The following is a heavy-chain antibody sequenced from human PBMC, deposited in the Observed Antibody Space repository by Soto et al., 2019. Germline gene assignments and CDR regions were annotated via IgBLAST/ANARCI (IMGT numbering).Heavy chain of an antibody. Sequence: SVKVSCKASGFTFTSSAVQWVRQARGQRLEWIGWIVVGSGNTNYAQKFQERVTITRDTSTSTAYMELSSLRSEDTAVYYCASGGPDLATIGSFDYWGQGTLVTVSS. CDR1: GFTFTSSA. D-gene: IGHD3-10*01. CDR2: IVVGSGNT. V-gene: IGHV1-58*01. J-gene: IGHJ4*02. CDR3: ASGGPDLATIGSFDY.